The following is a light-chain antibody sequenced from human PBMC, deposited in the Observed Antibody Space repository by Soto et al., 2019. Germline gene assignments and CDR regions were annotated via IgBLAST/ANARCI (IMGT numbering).Light chain of an antibody. Sequence: QSVLTQSSSASASLGSSVKLTCTLSSGHSSYVIAWHQQQPGKAPRYLMKLEDSGSYKKGSGVPDRFSGSSSGADRHLTISNLQFEDEADYYCETWDINTWVFGGGTKLTVL. CDR2: LEDSGSY. J-gene: IGLJ3*02. CDR1: SGHSSYV. CDR3: ETWDINTWV. V-gene: IGLV4-60*02.